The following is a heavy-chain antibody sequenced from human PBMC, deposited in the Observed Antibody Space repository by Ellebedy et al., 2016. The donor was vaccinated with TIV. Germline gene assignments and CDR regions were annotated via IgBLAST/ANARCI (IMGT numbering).Heavy chain of an antibody. Sequence: MPGGSLRLSCTVPGGSLTNHFWSWIRQPPGKGLEWIASSYYTGTTNYHPSLESRVTISVDTSKNQFSLSLSSVTAADTAVYYCARYRRSSGDSYPGFDYWGQGTLVTVSS. CDR1: GGSLTNHF. V-gene: IGHV4-59*11. CDR3: ARYRRSSGDSYPGFDY. D-gene: IGHD3-22*01. CDR2: SYYTGTT. J-gene: IGHJ4*02.